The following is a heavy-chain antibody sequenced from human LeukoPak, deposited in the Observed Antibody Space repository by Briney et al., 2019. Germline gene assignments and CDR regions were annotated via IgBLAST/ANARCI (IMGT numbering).Heavy chain of an antibody. J-gene: IGHJ4*02. Sequence: PSETLSLTCTVSGGSISSSSYYWGWIRQPPGKGLEWIGEINHSGSTNYNPSLKSRVTISVDTSKNQFSLKLSSVTAADTAVYYCARGRYYYDSSGYYYVYFDYWGQGTLVTVSS. D-gene: IGHD3-22*01. V-gene: IGHV4-39*07. CDR1: GGSISSSSYY. CDR2: INHSGST. CDR3: ARGRYYYDSSGYYYVYFDY.